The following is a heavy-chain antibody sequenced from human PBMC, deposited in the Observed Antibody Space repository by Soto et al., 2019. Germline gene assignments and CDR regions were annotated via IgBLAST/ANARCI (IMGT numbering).Heavy chain of an antibody. J-gene: IGHJ4*02. CDR2: IYSGGTT. V-gene: IGHV3-53*01. Sequence: EVQLVESGGGLIQPGGSPRLSCAASGFTVNNNHMSWVRQAPGKGLEWVSIIYSGGTTYYADSVKGRFTISRDNSKNTLYLQMNSLRVEDTAVYYCLTAPVVWTYWGQGTLVTVSS. CDR1: GFTVNNNH. CDR3: LTAPVVWTY. D-gene: IGHD1-1*01.